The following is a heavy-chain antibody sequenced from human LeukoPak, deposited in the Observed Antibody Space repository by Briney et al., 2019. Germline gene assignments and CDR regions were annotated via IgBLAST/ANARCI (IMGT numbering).Heavy chain of an antibody. CDR1: GGSISSYY. CDR2: IYYSGST. CDR3: ARGPSIVVVPAASNYYMDV. Sequence: PSGTLSLTCTVSGGSISSYYWSWIRQPPGKGLAWIGYIYYSGSTNYNPSLKSRVTISVDTSKNQFALKLSSVTAADTAVYYCARGPSIVVVPAASNYYMDVWGKGTTVTVSS. V-gene: IGHV4-59*01. D-gene: IGHD2-2*01. J-gene: IGHJ6*03.